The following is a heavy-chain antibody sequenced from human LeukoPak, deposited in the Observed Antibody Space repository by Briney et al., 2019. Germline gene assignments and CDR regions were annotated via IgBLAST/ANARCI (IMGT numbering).Heavy chain of an antibody. CDR3: AKDLVGATYYFDY. D-gene: IGHD1-26*01. CDR1: VFTFSSYS. Sequence: GGCLRLSCAASVFTFSSYSMSWVRQAPGNGLEWVSAISGSGGSTYYADSVKGRFTISRDNSKNTLYLQMNSLRAEDTAVYYCAKDLVGATYYFDYWGQGTLVTVSS. V-gene: IGHV3-23*01. CDR2: ISGSGGST. J-gene: IGHJ4*02.